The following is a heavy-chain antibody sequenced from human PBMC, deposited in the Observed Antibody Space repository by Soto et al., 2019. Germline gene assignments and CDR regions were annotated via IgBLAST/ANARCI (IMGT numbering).Heavy chain of an antibody. Sequence: GGSLRLSCAASGFTFSSYAMHWVRQAPGKGLEWVAVISYDGSNKYYADSVKGRFAISRDNSKNTLYLQMISLRAEDTAVYYCARALFGELSSYYYYGMDAWGQGTTVTVSS. CDR2: ISYDGSNK. D-gene: IGHD3-10*02. CDR1: GFTFSSYA. CDR3: ARALFGELSSYYYYGMDA. V-gene: IGHV3-30*09. J-gene: IGHJ6*02.